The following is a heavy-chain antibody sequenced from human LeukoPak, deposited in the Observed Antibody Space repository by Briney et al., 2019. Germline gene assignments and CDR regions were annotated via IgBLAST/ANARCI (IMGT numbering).Heavy chain of an antibody. CDR3: ARGYCTNGVCSKNLGY. CDR1: GYTFTSYY. J-gene: IGHJ4*02. V-gene: IGHV1-46*01. CDR2: INPSGGST. Sequence: GGSVKVSCKASGYTFTSYYVHWVRQAPGQGLEWMGIINPSGGSTSYAQKFQGRVTMTRDTSTSTVYMELSSLRSEDTAVYYCARGYCTNGVCSKNLGYWGQGTLVTVSS. D-gene: IGHD2-8*01.